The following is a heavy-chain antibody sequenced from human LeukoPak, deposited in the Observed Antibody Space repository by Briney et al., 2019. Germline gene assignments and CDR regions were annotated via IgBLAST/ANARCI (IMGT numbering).Heavy chain of an antibody. D-gene: IGHD6-19*01. CDR1: GGTFSSYA. V-gene: IGHV1-69*05. CDR3: ARSPYSSGSPVNWFDP. Sequence: GASVKVSCKASGGTFSSYAISWVRQAPGQGLEWMGGIIPIFGTANYAQKLQGRVTMTTDTSTSTAYMELRSLRSDDTAVYYCARSPYSSGSPVNWFDPWGQGTLVTVSS. J-gene: IGHJ5*02. CDR2: IIPIFGTA.